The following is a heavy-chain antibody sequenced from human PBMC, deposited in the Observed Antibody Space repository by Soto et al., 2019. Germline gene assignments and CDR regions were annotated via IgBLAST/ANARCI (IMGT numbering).Heavy chain of an antibody. V-gene: IGHV4-39*02. Sequence: SLTCTVSGGSISSSGYYWGWIRQPPGKGLEWIGSIYYTGTTYYSPSLKSRVTISVDTSKNHFSLRLSSVTAADTAVYYCATDNFAYWGQGTLVTVSS. D-gene: IGHD2-15*01. J-gene: IGHJ4*02. CDR3: ATDNFAY. CDR2: IYYTGTT. CDR1: GGSISSSGYY.